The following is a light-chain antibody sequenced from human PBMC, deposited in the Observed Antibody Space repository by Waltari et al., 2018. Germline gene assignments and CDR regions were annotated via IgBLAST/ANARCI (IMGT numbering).Light chain of an antibody. CDR3: SSYTSSSTLVV. CDR1: SSDVGGYNY. CDR2: EVS. Sequence: QSALTQPASVSGSPGQSITISCTGTSSDVGGYNYVSWYQQHPGKAPKLMIYEVSNRPSGVSHRFSGYKSGSTAYLNSSGVQAEDEADYYCSSYTSSSTLVVFGGGTKLTVL. V-gene: IGLV2-14*01. J-gene: IGLJ2*01.